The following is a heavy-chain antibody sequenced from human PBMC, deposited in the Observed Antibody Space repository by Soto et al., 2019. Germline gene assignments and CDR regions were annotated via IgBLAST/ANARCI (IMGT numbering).Heavy chain of an antibody. J-gene: IGHJ5*02. CDR3: ARDYSGGRNYYGSGSYPPHFDP. D-gene: IGHD3-10*01. CDR2: IIPILGIA. V-gene: IGHV1-69*08. CDR1: GGTFSSYT. Sequence: QVQLVQSGAEVKKPGSSVKVSCKASGGTFSSYTISWVRQAPGQGLEWMGRIIPILGIANYAQKFQGRVTITADKSTSTAYMELSSLRSEDTAVYYCARDYSGGRNYYGSGSYPPHFDPWGQGTLVTVSS.